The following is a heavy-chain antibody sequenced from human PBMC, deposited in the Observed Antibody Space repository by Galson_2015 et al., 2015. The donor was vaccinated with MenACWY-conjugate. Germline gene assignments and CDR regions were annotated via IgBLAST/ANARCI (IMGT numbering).Heavy chain of an antibody. D-gene: IGHD1-26*01. CDR3: ARHCLPQGDLLVAAH. CDR1: GYIFSDYW. J-gene: IGHJ4*02. Sequence: QSGAEVKKPGESLRISCPGSGYIFSDYWITWVRQMPGKGLEYMGRIDPSDSYTHYNPSFQGHVDISADKSINTAYLQWSSLRASDTAIYYCARHCLPQGDLLVAAHWGQGSLVTVSS. CDR2: IDPSDSYT. V-gene: IGHV5-10-1*01.